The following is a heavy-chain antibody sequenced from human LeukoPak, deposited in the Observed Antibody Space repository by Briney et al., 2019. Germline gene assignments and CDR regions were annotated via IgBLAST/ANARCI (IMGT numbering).Heavy chain of an antibody. J-gene: IGHJ5*02. Sequence: PGGSLRLSCAASGFTFSSYWMSWVRQAPGKGLEWVANIKQDGSEKYYVDSVKGRFTISRDNAKNSLYLQMNSLRAEDTAVYYCARDSSSSWENWFDPWGQGTLVTVSS. CDR2: IKQDGSEK. V-gene: IGHV3-7*01. CDR3: ARDSSSSWENWFDP. CDR1: GFTFSSYW. D-gene: IGHD6-13*01.